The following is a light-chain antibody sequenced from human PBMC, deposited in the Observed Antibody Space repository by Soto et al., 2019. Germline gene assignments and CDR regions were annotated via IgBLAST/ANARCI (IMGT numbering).Light chain of an antibody. J-gene: IGKJ4*01. Sequence: DSVLTQSPVTRSLSPGESATLSCRASQSVTNNYLAWYQHKPGQAPRLLIYGASSRATGIPDRFSGSGSGTDFTLTVSRLEPEDFAVYFCQQYGGSLTFGGGTKVDIK. V-gene: IGKV3-20*01. CDR2: GAS. CDR1: QSVTNNY. CDR3: QQYGGSLT.